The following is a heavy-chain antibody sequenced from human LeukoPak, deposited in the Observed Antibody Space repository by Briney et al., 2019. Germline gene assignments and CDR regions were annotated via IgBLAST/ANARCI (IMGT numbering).Heavy chain of an antibody. V-gene: IGHV3-33*01. CDR1: GFTFSSYG. CDR3: ARAGNPSWPVFDY. D-gene: IGHD2-2*01. CDR2: IWYDGSIK. J-gene: IGHJ4*02. Sequence: GGSLRLSRAASGFTFSSYGMHWVRQAPGKGLEWVAVIWYDGSIKYYADSVKGRFTISRDNSKNTLYLQMNSLRAEDTAVFYCARAGNPSWPVFDYWGQGTVVSVSS.